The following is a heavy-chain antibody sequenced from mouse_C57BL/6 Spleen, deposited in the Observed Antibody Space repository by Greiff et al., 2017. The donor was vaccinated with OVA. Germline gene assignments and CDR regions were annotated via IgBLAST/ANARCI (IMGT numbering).Heavy chain of an antibody. Sequence: VKLKEPGAELVKPGASVKLSCKASGYTFTSYWMHWVKQRPGQGLEWIGMIHPNSGSTNYNEKFKSKATLTVDKSSSTAYMQLSSLTSEDSAVYYCARGPDYAMDYWGQGTSVTVSS. J-gene: IGHJ4*01. V-gene: IGHV1-64*01. CDR1: GYTFTSYW. CDR2: IHPNSGST. CDR3: ARGPDYAMDY.